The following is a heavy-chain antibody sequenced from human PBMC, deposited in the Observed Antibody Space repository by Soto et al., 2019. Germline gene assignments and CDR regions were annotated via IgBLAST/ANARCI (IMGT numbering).Heavy chain of an antibody. CDR1: GDSISSGYY. D-gene: IGHD5-12*01. Sequence: PSETLSLTCAVSGDSISSGYYWAWIRRPPGKALEWIGSIYHSGTTYYNPSLESRVTISVDTSRNQFSLKLSSVTAADSAVYYCARTDNVGYDLYCGQG. CDR3: ARTDNVGYDLY. J-gene: IGHJ4*02. V-gene: IGHV4-38-2*01. CDR2: IYHSGTT.